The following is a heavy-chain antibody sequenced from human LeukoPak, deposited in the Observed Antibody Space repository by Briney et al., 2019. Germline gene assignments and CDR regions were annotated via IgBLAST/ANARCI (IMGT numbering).Heavy chain of an antibody. CDR1: GFTVSNNY. CDR2: IYSGGSS. CDR3: ASPEYYYDSSGYYSSYYFDY. V-gene: IGHV3-66*02. D-gene: IGHD3-22*01. J-gene: IGHJ4*02. Sequence: GGSLRLSCAASGFTVSNNYMSWVRQAPGKGLEWVSVIYSGGSSYYADSVKGRFTISRDNSKNTLYLQMNSLRAEDTAVYYCASPEYYYDSSGYYSSYYFDYWGQGTLVTVSS.